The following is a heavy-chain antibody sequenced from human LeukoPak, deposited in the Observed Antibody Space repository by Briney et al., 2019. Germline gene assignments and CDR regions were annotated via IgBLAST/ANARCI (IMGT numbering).Heavy chain of an antibody. D-gene: IGHD3-10*01. CDR3: AREPPLSNYGSGNAHRNDDY. Sequence: SETLSLTCTVSGGSISSSSYYWGWIRQPPGKGLEWIGSIYYSGSTYYNPSLKSRVTISVDTSKNQFSLKLSSVTAADTAVYYCAREPPLSNYGSGNAHRNDDYWGQGTLVTVSS. J-gene: IGHJ4*02. V-gene: IGHV4-39*07. CDR2: IYYSGST. CDR1: GGSISSSSYY.